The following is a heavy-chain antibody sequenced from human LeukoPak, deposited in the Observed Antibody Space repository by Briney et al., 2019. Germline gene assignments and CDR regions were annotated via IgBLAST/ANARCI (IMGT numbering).Heavy chain of an antibody. Sequence: PGGSLRLSCAASGFTFSSYGMHWVRQAPGKGLEWVAFIRYDGSNKYYADSVKGRFTISRDNSKNTLYLQMNSLRDEDTAVYYCAKLIGIAVAGTDYWGQGTLVTVSS. J-gene: IGHJ4*02. CDR3: AKLIGIAVAGTDY. CDR2: IRYDGSNK. CDR1: GFTFSSYG. V-gene: IGHV3-30*02. D-gene: IGHD6-19*01.